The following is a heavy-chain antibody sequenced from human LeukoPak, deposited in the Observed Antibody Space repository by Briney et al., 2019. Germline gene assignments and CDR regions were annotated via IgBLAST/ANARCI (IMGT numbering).Heavy chain of an antibody. V-gene: IGHV3-33*01. CDR2: IRYDGNDH. CDR3: ARWVIVGHDAFDL. Sequence: PGGSLRLSCAGSGFTFSRYGMHWARQAPGKGLEWVALIRYDGNDHWYGDSAKGRFTIPRDNSKDPVYLQMDSLRDEDTAVYYCARWVIVGHDAFDLWGQGTMVTVSS. J-gene: IGHJ3*01. D-gene: IGHD1-26*01. CDR1: GFTFSRYG.